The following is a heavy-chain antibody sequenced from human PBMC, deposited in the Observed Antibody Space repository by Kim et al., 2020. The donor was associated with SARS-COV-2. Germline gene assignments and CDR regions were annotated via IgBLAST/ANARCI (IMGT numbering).Heavy chain of an antibody. CDR3: ARVLVRLIARDPILYGMDV. CDR1: GGTFSSYA. D-gene: IGHD1-26*01. V-gene: IGHV1-69*13. Sequence: SVKVSCKASGGTFSSYAISWVRQAPGQGLEWMGGIIPIFGTANYTQKFQGRVTITADESTSTAYMELSSLRSEDTAVYYCARVLVRLIARDPILYGMDVWGQGTTVTVSS. J-gene: IGHJ6*02. CDR2: IIPIFGTA.